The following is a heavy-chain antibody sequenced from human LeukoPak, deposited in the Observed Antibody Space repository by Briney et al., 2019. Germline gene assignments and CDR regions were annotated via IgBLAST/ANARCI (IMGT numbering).Heavy chain of an antibody. J-gene: IGHJ5*02. D-gene: IGHD3-22*01. V-gene: IGHV3-20*04. CDR2: INWNGAWT. CDR1: GFKFDDYG. Sequence: GGSLRLSCAASGFKFDDYGMSWVRQAPGKGLEWVCDINWNGAWTGYADSVKGRSTISRDNAKNSLYLQMNSLRAEDTALYYCAGYYYDSSRGFDLWGQGTLVTVSA. CDR3: AGYYYDSSRGFDL.